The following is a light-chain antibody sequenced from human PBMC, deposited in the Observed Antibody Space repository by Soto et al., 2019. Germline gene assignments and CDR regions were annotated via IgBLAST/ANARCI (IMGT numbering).Light chain of an antibody. CDR3: QQYYSYPRT. J-gene: IGKJ1*01. CDR1: QGISSY. V-gene: IGKV1-8*01. CDR2: AAS. Sequence: AIRMTQSPSSLSASTGDRVTITCRASQGISSYLAWYLQKPGKAPKLLIYAASTLQSGVPSRFSDSGSGTDFTLTISCLQSEDFATYYCQQYYSYPRTFGQGTKVEIK.